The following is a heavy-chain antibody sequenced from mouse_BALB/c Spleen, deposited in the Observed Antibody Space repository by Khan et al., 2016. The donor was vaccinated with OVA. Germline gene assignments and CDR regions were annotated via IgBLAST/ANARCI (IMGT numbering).Heavy chain of an antibody. CDR1: GHTFTNYG. CDR3: SRPPYFSYAMDN. D-gene: IGHD2-10*01. J-gene: IGHJ4*01. V-gene: IGHV9-3-1*01. CDR2: INTYTGEP. Sequence: QIQLVQSGPELKKPGETVRISCKASGHTFTNYGMNWVKQAPGKSLKWMGWINTYTGEPTYADDFNGRFAFSLETSASTAYLQINNLKNEDTATYFYSRPPYFSYAMDNWGQGTSVTVSS.